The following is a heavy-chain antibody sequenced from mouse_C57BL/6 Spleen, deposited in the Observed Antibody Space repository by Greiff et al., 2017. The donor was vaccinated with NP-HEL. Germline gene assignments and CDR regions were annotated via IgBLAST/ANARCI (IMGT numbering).Heavy chain of an antibody. CDR2: IYPGDGDT. Sequence: VKLQESGAELVKPGASVKISCKASGYAFSSYWMNWVKQRPGKGLEWIGQIYPGDGDTNYNGKFKGKATLTADKSSSTAYMQLSSLTSEDSAVYFCATSTMVPLYAMDYWGQGTSVTVSS. V-gene: IGHV1-80*01. CDR3: ATSTMVPLYAMDY. J-gene: IGHJ4*01. CDR1: GYAFSSYW. D-gene: IGHD2-1*01.